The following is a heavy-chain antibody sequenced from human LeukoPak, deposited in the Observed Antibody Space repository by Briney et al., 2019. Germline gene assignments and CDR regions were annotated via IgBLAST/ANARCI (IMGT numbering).Heavy chain of an antibody. V-gene: IGHV3-53*01. CDR3: AREGREITLIRGSRPYFYYMDV. Sequence: GGSLRLSCAASGFTFGDYHMSWVRQAPGKGLEWVSVIYSAGSTYYADSVKGRFTISRDNSKNTLYLQVNSLRAEDTAVYYCAREGREITLIRGSRPYFYYMDVWGKGTTVAISS. CDR2: IYSAGST. CDR1: GFTFGDYH. J-gene: IGHJ6*03. D-gene: IGHD3-10*01.